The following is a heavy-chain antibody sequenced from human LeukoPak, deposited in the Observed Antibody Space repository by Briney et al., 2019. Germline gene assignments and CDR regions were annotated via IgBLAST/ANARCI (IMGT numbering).Heavy chain of an antibody. CDR2: VYANDDK. CDR3: AHRWDYGGDDY. V-gene: IGHV2-5*01. Sequence: ESGPTLVNPTQTLTLTCSISGFSVTTSGVGVAWIRQPPGKALEWLALVYANDDKRYNPSLKNRLTVARDTSKNQVVLTMTDMAPVDTATYYCAHRWDYGGDDYWGQGMLVTVSS. CDR1: GFSVTTSGVG. D-gene: IGHD4-17*01. J-gene: IGHJ4*02.